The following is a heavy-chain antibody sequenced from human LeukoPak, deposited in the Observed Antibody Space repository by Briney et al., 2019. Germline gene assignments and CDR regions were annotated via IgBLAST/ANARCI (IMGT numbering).Heavy chain of an antibody. D-gene: IGHD3-10*02. J-gene: IGHJ2*01. CDR2: INSDGSST. Sequence: QPGGSLRLSCATSGFTFSSYWMYWVRQAPGKGLVLVSRINSDGSSTSYADSVKGRFTISRDNAKNTLYVQMNSLRAEDTAVYYCAGSLFSNWYFDLWGRGTLVTVSS. CDR1: GFTFSSYW. CDR3: AGSLFSNWYFDL. V-gene: IGHV3-74*01.